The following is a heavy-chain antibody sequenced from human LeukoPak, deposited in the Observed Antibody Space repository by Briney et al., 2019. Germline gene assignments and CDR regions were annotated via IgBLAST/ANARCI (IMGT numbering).Heavy chain of an antibody. CDR1: GYTFTSYG. J-gene: IGHJ6*02. CDR2: ISAYNGNT. V-gene: IGHV1-18*01. Sequence: ASVKVSCKASGYTFTSYGISWVRQAPGQGLEWMGWISAYNGNTNYAQKLQGRVTMTTDTSTRTAYMELRSLRSDDTAVYYCAREKIWNYYYYGMDVWGQGTTVTVSS. D-gene: IGHD1-1*01. CDR3: AREKIWNYYYYGMDV.